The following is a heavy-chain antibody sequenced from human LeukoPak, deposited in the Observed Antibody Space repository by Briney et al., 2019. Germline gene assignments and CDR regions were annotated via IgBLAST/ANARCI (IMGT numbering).Heavy chain of an antibody. D-gene: IGHD3-22*01. CDR2: IWYDGSNQ. J-gene: IGHJ4*02. Sequence: GGSLRPSCEASGFTFSRFGMHWVRQAPGKGLEWVAVIWYDGSNQDYADSVKGRFTISRDNSKNTLYLQVSSLRAEDTAVYYCARDRWYDGSGYIAAFDYWGQGTLVTVS. CDR3: ARDRWYDGSGYIAAFDY. V-gene: IGHV3-33*01. CDR1: GFTFSRFG.